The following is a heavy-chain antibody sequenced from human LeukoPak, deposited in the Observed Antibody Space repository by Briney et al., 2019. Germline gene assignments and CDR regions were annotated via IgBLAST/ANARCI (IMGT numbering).Heavy chain of an antibody. D-gene: IGHD4-23*01. CDR1: GFTFSSYA. V-gene: IGHV3-23*01. J-gene: IGHJ4*02. Sequence: GGSLRLSCAASGFTFSSYAMSWVRQAPGKGLEWVSAISGSGGSTYYADSVKGRFTIPRDNSKNTLYLQMNSLRAEDTAVYYCAKDRNDYGGPWLFDYWGQGTLVTVSS. CDR2: ISGSGGST. CDR3: AKDRNDYGGPWLFDY.